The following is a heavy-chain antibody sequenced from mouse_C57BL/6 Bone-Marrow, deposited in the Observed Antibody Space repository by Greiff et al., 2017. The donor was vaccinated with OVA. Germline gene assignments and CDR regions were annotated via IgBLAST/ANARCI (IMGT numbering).Heavy chain of an antibody. CDR1: GFTFSSYA. J-gene: IGHJ1*03. D-gene: IGHD2-12*01. CDR3: ASEGRRGYFDV. V-gene: IGHV5-4*01. CDR2: ISHCGSYT. Sequence: EVQLMESGGGLVKPGGSLKLSCAASGFTFSSYAMSWVRQTPGQRLEWVATISHCGSYTYYHDNVKGRFTISRDNAKNTLYLQLSHLKSEDTAMDYCASEGRRGYFDVWGTGTTVTVSS.